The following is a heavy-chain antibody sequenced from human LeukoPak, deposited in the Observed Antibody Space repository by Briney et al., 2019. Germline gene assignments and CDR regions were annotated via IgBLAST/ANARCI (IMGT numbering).Heavy chain of an antibody. CDR2: IKNDGSET. CDR1: GFTVSSNY. D-gene: IGHD6-19*01. V-gene: IGHV3-7*03. CDR3: VKNDGWFHLAQ. Sequence: QTGGSLRLSCAASGFTVSSNYMSWVRQAPGKGLQWVGHIKNDGSETYYLDSLKGRFSISRDNTNNALYLQMNSLRVEDTAVYYCVKNDGWFHLAQWGQGTLVTVSS. J-gene: IGHJ4*02.